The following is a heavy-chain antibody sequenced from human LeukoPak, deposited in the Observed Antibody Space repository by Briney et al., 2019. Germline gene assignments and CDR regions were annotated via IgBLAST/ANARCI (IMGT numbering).Heavy chain of an antibody. CDR2: IKSKTDGGTT. CDR3: ARDRSPDILGHIAY. Sequence: GGSLRLSSAASGFTFSNAWMSWVRQAPGKGLEWVGRIKSKTDGGTTDYAAPVKGRFTISRDDSKNTLYLQMNSLRAEDTAVYYCARDRSPDILGHIAYWGQGTPVTVPS. V-gene: IGHV3-15*01. D-gene: IGHD3-9*01. CDR1: GFTFSNAW. J-gene: IGHJ4*02.